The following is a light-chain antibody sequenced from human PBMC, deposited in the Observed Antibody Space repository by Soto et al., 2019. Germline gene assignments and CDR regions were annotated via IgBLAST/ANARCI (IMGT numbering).Light chain of an antibody. CDR2: GAS. CDR3: XQYHNXPXIT. Sequence: EIVLTQSPGTLSLSPGERATLSCRASQSVSNNYLAWYQQKPGQAPRLLIYGASNRATGIPDRFSGSGSGTDFTLTVSSLEPEDFAVYXXXQYHNXPXITFGQGTRLEI. V-gene: IGKV3-20*01. CDR1: QSVSNNY. J-gene: IGKJ5*01.